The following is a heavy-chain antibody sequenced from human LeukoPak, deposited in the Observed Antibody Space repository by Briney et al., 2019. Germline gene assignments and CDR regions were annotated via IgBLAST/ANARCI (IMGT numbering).Heavy chain of an antibody. V-gene: IGHV3-20*04. CDR1: GFTFSSYE. CDR2: INWNGGST. J-gene: IGHJ4*02. Sequence: GGSLRLSCAASGFTFSSYEMNWVRQAPGKGLEWVSGINWNGGSTGYADSVKGRFTISRDNAKNSLYLQMNSLRAEDTALYYCARVAVWKSGSYLDYWGQGTLVTVSS. D-gene: IGHD1-26*01. CDR3: ARVAVWKSGSYLDY.